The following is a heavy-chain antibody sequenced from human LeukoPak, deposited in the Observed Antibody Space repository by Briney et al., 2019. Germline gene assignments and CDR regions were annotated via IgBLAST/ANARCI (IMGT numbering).Heavy chain of an antibody. Sequence: PGGSLRLSCAPSGFTFSNYAMSWVRQAPGKGLEWVSAISETGGTIHYADSVRGRFTISRDNSKNTLYLQMNSLRAEDTAVYYCAKQLGYCSDGSCYFPYWGQGTLVTVSS. CDR3: AKQLGYCSDGSCYFPY. D-gene: IGHD2-15*01. V-gene: IGHV3-23*01. J-gene: IGHJ4*02. CDR1: GFTFSNYA. CDR2: ISETGGTI.